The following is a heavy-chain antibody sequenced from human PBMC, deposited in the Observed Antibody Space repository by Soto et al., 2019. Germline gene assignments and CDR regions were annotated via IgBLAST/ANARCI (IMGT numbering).Heavy chain of an antibody. D-gene: IGHD2-21*02. Sequence: QITLKESGPTLVKPTQTLTLTCTFSGFSLSTRGVGVGWIRQPPGRALEWLVLIYWDGDKRYSPSLQSRLTITKDTSKNQVVLTMTEMDPVDTATYYCVHSRCGGDCLQSYPSHYYSGMDVWGQGTTVTVSS. CDR1: GFSLSTRGVG. V-gene: IGHV2-5*02. CDR3: VHSRCGGDCLQSYPSHYYSGMDV. CDR2: IYWDGDK. J-gene: IGHJ6*02.